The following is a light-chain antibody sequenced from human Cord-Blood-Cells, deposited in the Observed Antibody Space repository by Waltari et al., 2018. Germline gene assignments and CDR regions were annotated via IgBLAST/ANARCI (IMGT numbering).Light chain of an antibody. V-gene: IGLV2-14*01. J-gene: IGLJ3*02. Sequence: QSALTQPASVSGSPGQSITISCPGTRRDVGGYTYVSWYQQHPGKAPKLMIYEVSNRPSGVSNRFSGSKSGNTASLTISGLQAEDEADYYCSSYTSSSTWVFGGGTKLTVL. CDR2: EVS. CDR3: SSYTSSSTWV. CDR1: RRDVGGYTY.